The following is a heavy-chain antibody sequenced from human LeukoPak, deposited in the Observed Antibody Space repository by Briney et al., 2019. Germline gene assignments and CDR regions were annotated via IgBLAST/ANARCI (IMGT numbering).Heavy chain of an antibody. CDR1: GFTFSNYG. V-gene: IGHV3-48*01. CDR2: IRPNDGTT. CDR3: AKKVVVGATSPYSDFQD. D-gene: IGHD1-26*01. J-gene: IGHJ1*01. Sequence: GGSLRLSCEASGFTFSNYGMNWVRQAPGRGLEWVSYIRPNDGTTHYADSVKGRFTISRDNAKNSLSLQMSSLRAEDTALYYCAKKVVVGATSPYSDFQDWGQGTLVTVSS.